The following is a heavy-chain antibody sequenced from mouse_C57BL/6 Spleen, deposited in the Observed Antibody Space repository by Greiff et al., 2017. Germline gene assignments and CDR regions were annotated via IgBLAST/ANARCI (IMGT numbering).Heavy chain of an antibody. Sequence: QVQLQQPGAELVKPGASVKLSCKASGYTFTSYWMHWVKQRPGQSLEWIGMIHPNSGSTNYNEKFKSKATLTVDKSSSTAYMQLSSLTSEDSAVYYCASEGDYDLYYYAMDYWGQGTSVTVSS. CDR1: GYTFTSYW. D-gene: IGHD2-4*01. V-gene: IGHV1-64*01. CDR3: ASEGDYDLYYYAMDY. J-gene: IGHJ4*01. CDR2: IHPNSGST.